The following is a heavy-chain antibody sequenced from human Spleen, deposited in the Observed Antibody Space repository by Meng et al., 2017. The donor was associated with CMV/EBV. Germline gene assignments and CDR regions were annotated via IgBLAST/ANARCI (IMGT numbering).Heavy chain of an antibody. CDR3: ATDYGDYPHWFDY. V-gene: IGHV3-48*03. Sequence: GGSLRLSCAASGFTFSSYEMNWVRQAPGKGLEWVAYISSGGSTIYYADSVQGRFTISRDNARKSLFLQMNSLRAEDTATYYCATDYGDYPHWFDYWGQGTLVTVSS. J-gene: IGHJ4*02. D-gene: IGHD4-17*01. CDR1: GFTFSSYE. CDR2: ISSGGSTI.